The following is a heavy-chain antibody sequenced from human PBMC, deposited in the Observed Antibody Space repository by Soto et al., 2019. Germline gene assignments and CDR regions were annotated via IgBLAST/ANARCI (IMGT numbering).Heavy chain of an antibody. CDR2: MYNTGST. Sequence: SEPLSFTCPVSGGSISGYYWSWIRQPPGKGLEWIGYMYNTGSTVYNPSFKSRVTISVDTSKNQFSLKLNSVTAADTAVYYCARDLWGYCGTDCYPLDVWGQGTTVT. D-gene: IGHD2-21*02. V-gene: IGHV4-59*01. J-gene: IGHJ6*02. CDR3: ARDLWGYCGTDCYPLDV. CDR1: GGSISGYY.